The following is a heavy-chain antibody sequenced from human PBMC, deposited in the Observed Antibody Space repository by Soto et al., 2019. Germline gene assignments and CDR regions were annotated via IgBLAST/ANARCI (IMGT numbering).Heavy chain of an antibody. Sequence: SVEVSCKASGFTFTSSTVQWVRQARGQRLEWIGWIVVGSGNTNYAQKFQERVTITRDMSTSAAYMELSSLRSEDTAVYYCAAALYDYVWGSYRTEDYYYGMDVWGQGTTVTVSS. CDR2: IVVGSGNT. J-gene: IGHJ6*02. CDR1: GFTFTSST. D-gene: IGHD3-16*02. CDR3: AAALYDYVWGSYRTEDYYYGMDV. V-gene: IGHV1-58*01.